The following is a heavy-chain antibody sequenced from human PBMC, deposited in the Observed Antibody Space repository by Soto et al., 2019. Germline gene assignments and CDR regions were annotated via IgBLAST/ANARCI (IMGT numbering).Heavy chain of an antibody. CDR3: ARFTGGAYGMDV. D-gene: IGHD2-15*01. CDR2: ISAYNGNT. J-gene: IGHJ6*02. Sequence: ASVKVSCKASGYTFTSYGISWVRQAPGQVLEWMGWISAYNGNTNYAQKLQGRVTMTTDTSTSTAYMELRSLRSDVTAVYYCARFTGGAYGMDVWGQGTTVTVSS. CDR1: GYTFTSYG. V-gene: IGHV1-18*01.